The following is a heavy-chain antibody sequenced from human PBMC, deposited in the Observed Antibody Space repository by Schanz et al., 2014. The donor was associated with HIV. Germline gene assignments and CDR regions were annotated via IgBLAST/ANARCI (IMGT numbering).Heavy chain of an antibody. V-gene: IGHV3-23*01. J-gene: IGHJ3*02. CDR2: ITGSGSST. CDR3: ARGAGDTDWGRI. D-gene: IGHD5-18*01. Sequence: EVQLLESGGGLVQPGGSLRLSCAASGITFSSYAMNWVRQAPGKGLEWVSSITGSGSSTYYADSGKGRFTIDRDNSKNTLFLQLNSLRAEDTAVYYCARGAGDTDWGRIWGQGTLVTVSS. CDR1: GITFSSYA.